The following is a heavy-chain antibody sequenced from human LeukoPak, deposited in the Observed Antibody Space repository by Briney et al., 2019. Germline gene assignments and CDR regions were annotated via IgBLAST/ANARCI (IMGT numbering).Heavy chain of an antibody. Sequence: LRETLSLTCTVSGDSISSSSYYWGWIRQPPGKGLEWIGSIYYSGSTYYNPSLESRLTISVDTSKNQFSLKLSSVTAADTAVYYCARGSPYQHWGQGTLVTVSS. V-gene: IGHV4-39*01. D-gene: IGHD2-2*01. CDR2: IYYSGST. J-gene: IGHJ4*02. CDR1: GDSISSSSYY. CDR3: ARGSPYQH.